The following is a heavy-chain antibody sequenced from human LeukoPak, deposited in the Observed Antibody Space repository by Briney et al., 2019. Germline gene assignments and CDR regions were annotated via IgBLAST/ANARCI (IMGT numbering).Heavy chain of an antibody. CDR2: INHSGST. CDR3: ARGRFSSSWYWGPYYFDY. V-gene: IGHV4-34*01. CDR1: GGSYSGYC. J-gene: IGHJ4*02. D-gene: IGHD6-13*01. Sequence: SETLSLTCAVYGGSYSGYCWSWIRQPPGKGLEWIGEINHSGSTNYNPSLKSRVTISVDTSKNQFSLKLSSVTAADTAVYYCARGRFSSSWYWGPYYFDYWGQGTLVTVSS.